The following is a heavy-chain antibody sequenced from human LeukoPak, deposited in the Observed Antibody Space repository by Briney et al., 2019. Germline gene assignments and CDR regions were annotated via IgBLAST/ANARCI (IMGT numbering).Heavy chain of an antibody. CDR1: GGSISSYY. D-gene: IGHD3-16*02. V-gene: IGHV4-59*01. CDR3: ARPILPGVIGGLPYYFHY. CDR2: IYYSGST. J-gene: IGHJ4*02. Sequence: SETLSLTCTVSGGSISSYYWSWIRQPPGKGLEWIGYIYYSGSTNYNPSLKSRVTISVDTSKNQFSLKLSSVTAAGTAVYYCARPILPGVIGGLPYYFHYSGPGELVTVSS.